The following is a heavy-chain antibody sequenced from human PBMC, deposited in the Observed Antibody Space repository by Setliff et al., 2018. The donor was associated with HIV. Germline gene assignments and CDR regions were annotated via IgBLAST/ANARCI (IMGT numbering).Heavy chain of an antibody. V-gene: IGHV1-18*01. Sequence: ASVKVSCKASGYTFTSYGISWVRQAPGQGLEWMGWISAYNGNTNYAQKLQGRVTMTTDTSMSTAYMELRSLRSDDTAVYYCARDQGVGYNFWSGYYNWFDPWGQGTLVTVS. CDR1: GYTFTSYG. J-gene: IGHJ5*02. CDR3: ARDQGVGYNFWSGYYNWFDP. CDR2: ISAYNGNT. D-gene: IGHD3-3*01.